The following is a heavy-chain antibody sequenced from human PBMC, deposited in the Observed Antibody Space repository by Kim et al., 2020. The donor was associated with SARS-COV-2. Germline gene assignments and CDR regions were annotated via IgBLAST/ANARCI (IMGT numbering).Heavy chain of an antibody. V-gene: IGHV3-23*01. CDR2: GST. CDR3: AEAAPYFDF. J-gene: IGHJ4*02. D-gene: IGHD6-25*01. Sequence: GSTYYADSINDQFTISRDNSQNTLYLQMNSLSAAATAVYIFAEAAPYFDFWGQVTLVTVSS.